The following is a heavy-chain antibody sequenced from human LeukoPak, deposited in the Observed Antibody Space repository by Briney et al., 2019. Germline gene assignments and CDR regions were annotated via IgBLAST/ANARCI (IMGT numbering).Heavy chain of an antibody. CDR3: ARIYCSSTNCYFFDY. Sequence: ASVKVSCKAFGYTITGYCIHWVRQAPGQGLEWMGWINPNRGGTNYAQKFQGRVTMTRDTSISTAYMELSRLRSDDTAVYYCARIYCSSTNCYFFDYWGQGTLVTVSS. D-gene: IGHD2-2*01. V-gene: IGHV1-2*02. CDR1: GYTITGYC. CDR2: INPNRGGT. J-gene: IGHJ4*02.